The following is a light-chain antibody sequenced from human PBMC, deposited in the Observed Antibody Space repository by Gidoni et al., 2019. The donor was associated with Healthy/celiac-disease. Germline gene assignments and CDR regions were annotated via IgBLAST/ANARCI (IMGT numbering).Light chain of an antibody. CDR1: SSDVGGYNY. Sequence: QSALTQPRSVSGSPGHSVTISCTGTSSDVGGYNYVSWYHQHPGKAPKLMIYDVSKRPSWVPDRFSGSTSGNTASLTISGLQAEDEADYYCCSYAGSYTWVFGGGTQLTVL. J-gene: IGLJ3*02. CDR2: DVS. CDR3: CSYAGSYTWV. V-gene: IGLV2-11*01.